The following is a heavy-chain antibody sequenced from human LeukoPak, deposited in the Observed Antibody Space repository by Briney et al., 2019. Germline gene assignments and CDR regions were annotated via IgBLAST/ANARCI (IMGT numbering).Heavy chain of an antibody. D-gene: IGHD2-21*01. J-gene: IGHJ4*02. CDR2: IGTAGDT. CDR1: GFTFSSYD. Sequence: GGSLRLSCAASGFTFSSYDMHWVRQATGKGLECVSAIGTAGDTYYPGSVKGRFTISRENAKNSLYLQMDSLRAGDTAAYYCARSTWGGDIDYWGQGTLVTVSS. V-gene: IGHV3-13*01. CDR3: ARSTWGGDIDY.